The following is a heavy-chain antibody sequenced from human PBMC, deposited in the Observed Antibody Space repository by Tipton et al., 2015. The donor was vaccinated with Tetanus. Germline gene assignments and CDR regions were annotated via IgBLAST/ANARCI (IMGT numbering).Heavy chain of an antibody. CDR2: INQDGSDR. CDR3: ARGMAEASNCGGDCYSDY. J-gene: IGHJ4*02. D-gene: IGHD2-21*02. Sequence: GSLRLSCAASGFTFGDYWMSWIRQAPGKGPEWVANINQDGSDRYYVDSVKGRFTISRDNAKNSLYLQMISLRAEDTAVYSCARGMAEASNCGGDCYSDYWGQGTLVTVSS. CDR1: GFTFGDYW. V-gene: IGHV3-7*04.